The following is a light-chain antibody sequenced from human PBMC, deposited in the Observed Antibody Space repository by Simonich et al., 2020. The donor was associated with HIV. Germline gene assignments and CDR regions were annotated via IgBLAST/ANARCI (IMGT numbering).Light chain of an antibody. CDR3: CSYAGSFIWV. CDR1: SSVVGSYNL. CDR2: EDS. V-gene: IGLV2-23*01. J-gene: IGLJ3*02. Sequence: QAALTQPASVSGSPGQSITISCTGTSSVVGSYNLVSWYQQHPGKAPKLIIYEDSKRPSGVSNRFSGSKSGNTASLTISGLQAEDEADYYCCSYAGSFIWVFGGGTKLTVL.